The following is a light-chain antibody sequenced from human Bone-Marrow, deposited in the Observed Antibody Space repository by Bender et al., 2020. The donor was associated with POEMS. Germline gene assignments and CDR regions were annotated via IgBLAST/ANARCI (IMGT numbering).Light chain of an antibody. CDR3: QSYDSSLNSI. V-gene: IGLV2-14*03. CDR1: SSDVGGSNY. J-gene: IGLJ2*01. CDR2: DVG. Sequence: QSALTQPASVSGSPGQSITISCTGTSSDVGGSNYVSWYQQHAGEAPKLMVYDVGNRPSGVSSRFSGSKSGNTASLTVSGLQAEDEADYYCQSYDSSLNSIFGGGTKLTVL.